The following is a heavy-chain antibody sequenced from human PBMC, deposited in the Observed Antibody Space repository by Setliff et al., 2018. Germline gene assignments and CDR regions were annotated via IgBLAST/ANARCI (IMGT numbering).Heavy chain of an antibody. V-gene: IGHV1-18*01. Sequence: GASVKVSCKASGYTFTSYGISWVRQAPGQGLEWMGWISAYNGNTNYAQKLQGRVTMTTDTSTSTAYMELRSLRSDDTAVYYCARDLSSRVAVAGTVDYWGQGTLVTVSS. J-gene: IGHJ4*02. D-gene: IGHD6-19*01. CDR3: ARDLSSRVAVAGTVDY. CDR2: ISAYNGNT. CDR1: GYTFTSYG.